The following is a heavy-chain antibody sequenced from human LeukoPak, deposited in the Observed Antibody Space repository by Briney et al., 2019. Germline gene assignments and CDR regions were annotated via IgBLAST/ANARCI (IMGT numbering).Heavy chain of an antibody. D-gene: IGHD6-13*01. J-gene: IGHJ4*02. CDR1: GFTFSSYD. CDR3: ARGGSSWALDY. CDR2: IGTAGDT. Sequence: GGSLRLSCAASGFTFSSYDMHWVRQATGKGLEWVSVIGTAGDTYYPGSVKGRFTISRENAKNSLYLQMNSLRAGDTAVYYCARGGSSWALDYWGQGTLVTVSS. V-gene: IGHV3-13*01.